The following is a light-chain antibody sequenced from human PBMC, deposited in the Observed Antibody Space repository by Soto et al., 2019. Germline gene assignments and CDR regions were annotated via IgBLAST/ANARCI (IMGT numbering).Light chain of an antibody. CDR1: QSLLDSDDGDTF. CDR3: MQRIESHT. Sequence: DIVMTQTPLSLPVTPGEPASISCGSSQSLLDSDDGDTFLDWYLQKPGQSPQLLIYTVSYRASGVPDRFSGSGSGTDFTLKISRVEAEDVGVYYCMQRIESHTFGQGTRLETK. V-gene: IGKV2-40*01. CDR2: TVS. J-gene: IGKJ5*01.